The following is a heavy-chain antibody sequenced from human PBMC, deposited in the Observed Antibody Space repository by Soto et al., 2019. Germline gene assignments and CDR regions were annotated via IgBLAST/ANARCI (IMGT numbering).Heavy chain of an antibody. CDR3: ARDVAAAGYFDY. CDR1: GFTFSDHY. D-gene: IGHD6-13*01. J-gene: IGHJ4*02. V-gene: IGHV3-72*01. Sequence: GGSLRLSCAASGFTFSDHYMDWVRQAPGKGLEWVGRTRNKANSYTTEYAASVKGRFTISRDDSKNSLYLQMNSLKTEDTAVYYCARDVAAAGYFDYWGQGTLVTVSS. CDR2: TRNKANSYTT.